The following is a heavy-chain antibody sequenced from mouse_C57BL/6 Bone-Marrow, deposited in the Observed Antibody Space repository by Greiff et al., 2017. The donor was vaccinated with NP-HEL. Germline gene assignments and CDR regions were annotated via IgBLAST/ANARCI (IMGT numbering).Heavy chain of an antibody. J-gene: IGHJ3*01. CDR3: ASQARGTY. CDR2: IYPRSGNT. CDR1: GYTFTSYG. V-gene: IGHV1-81*01. Sequence: QVQLKESGAELARPGASVKLSCKASGYTFTSYGISWVKQRTGQGLEWIGEIYPRSGNTYYNEKFKGKATLTADKSSSTAYMELRSLTSEDSAVYFCASQARGTYWGQGTLVTVSA. D-gene: IGHD3-2*02.